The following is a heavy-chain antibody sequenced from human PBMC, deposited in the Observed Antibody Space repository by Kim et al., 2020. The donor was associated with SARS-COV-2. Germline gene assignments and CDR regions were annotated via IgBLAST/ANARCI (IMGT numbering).Heavy chain of an antibody. D-gene: IGHD4-4*01. CDR2: IIDSGWNT. J-gene: IGHJ5*02. Sequence: GGSLRLSCAASGSTFSNYAMSWVRQAPGKGLEWVSSIIDSGWNTYYADSVKVRFTISRDNSKTTLYLQMNSLRSEDTAFYYCANASQYHLPLNWFDPWG. CDR3: ANASQYHLPLNWFDP. CDR1: GSTFSNYA. V-gene: IGHV3-23*01.